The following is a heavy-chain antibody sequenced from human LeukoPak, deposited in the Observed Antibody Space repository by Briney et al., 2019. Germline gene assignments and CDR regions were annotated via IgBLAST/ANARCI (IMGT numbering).Heavy chain of an antibody. CDR2: ITWNGGST. Sequence: GGSLRLSCAASGFIFDDYGMSWVRQAPGKGLEWVSGITWNGGSTGYADSVKGRFTISRDNAKNSLYLQMNSLRAEDTAFYYCARDPGDILVAGTFDYWGQGTLVTVSS. D-gene: IGHD6-19*01. CDR1: GFIFDDYG. CDR3: ARDPGDILVAGTFDY. V-gene: IGHV3-20*04. J-gene: IGHJ4*02.